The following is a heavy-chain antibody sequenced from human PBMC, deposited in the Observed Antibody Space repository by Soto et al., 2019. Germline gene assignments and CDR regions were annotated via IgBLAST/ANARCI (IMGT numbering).Heavy chain of an antibody. J-gene: IGHJ4*02. CDR1: GGSVSSEHYY. CDR3: AGGTDGKKVAY. CDR2: FYYTGST. D-gene: IGHD5-12*01. V-gene: IGHV4-61*03. Sequence: QVQLQESGPGLVKSSETLSLTCTVSGGSVSSEHYYWNWIRQPPGKGLEWIGYFYYTGSTNYNPSLEGRLTMSVDMSKNPFSLKLSSVTAADTAVYYCAGGTDGKKVAYWGQGTLVTVSS.